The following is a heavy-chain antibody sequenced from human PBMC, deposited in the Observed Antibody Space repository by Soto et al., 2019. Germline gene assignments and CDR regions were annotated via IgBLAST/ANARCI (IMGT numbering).Heavy chain of an antibody. D-gene: IGHD1-1*01. CDR3: ASSRPWNTANFYYYIMDV. CDR1: GGTFSSYT. CDR2: IIPILGIA. Sequence: GASVKVSCKASGGTFSSYTISWVRQAPGQGLEWMGRIIPILGIANYAQKFQGRVTITADKSTSTAYMELSSLRSEDTAVYYCASSRPWNTANFYYYIMDVWGQGTTVTVSS. V-gene: IGHV1-69*02. J-gene: IGHJ6*02.